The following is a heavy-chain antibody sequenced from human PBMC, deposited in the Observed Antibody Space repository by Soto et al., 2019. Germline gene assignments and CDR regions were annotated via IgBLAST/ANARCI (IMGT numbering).Heavy chain of an antibody. V-gene: IGHV3-48*03. CDR1: GFTFSSYE. J-gene: IGHJ4*02. CDR2: ISSSGSTI. Sequence: GGSLGLSCAASGFTFSSYEMNWVRQAPGKGLEWVSYISSSGSTIYYADSVKGRFTISRDNAKNSLYLQMNSLRAEDTAVYYCAHSSYYYDSSGYYPYDSRRGRYWAQGT. D-gene: IGHD3-22*01. CDR3: AHSSYYYDSSGYYPYDSRRGRY.